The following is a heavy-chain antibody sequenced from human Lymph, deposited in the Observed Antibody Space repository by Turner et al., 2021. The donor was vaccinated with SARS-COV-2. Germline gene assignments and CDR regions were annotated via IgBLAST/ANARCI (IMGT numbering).Heavy chain of an antibody. CDR2: IYSAGST. CDR3: ARDLYYYGMDV. CDR1: GLTVSSNY. J-gene: IGHJ6*02. V-gene: IGHV3-53*01. Sequence: EVQLVESGGGLIQPGGSVRLSCAASGLTVSSNYMSWVRQAPVKGLEWFSLIYSAGSTYYADSVKGRFTISRDNSKNTLYLQMNSLRAEDTALYYCARDLYYYGMDVWGQGTTVTVSS.